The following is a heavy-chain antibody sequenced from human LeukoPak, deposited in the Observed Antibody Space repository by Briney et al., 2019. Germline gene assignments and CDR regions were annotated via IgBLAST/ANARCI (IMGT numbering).Heavy chain of an antibody. J-gene: IGHJ3*02. Sequence: GGSLRLSCAASGFTFSSYEMNWVRQAPGKGLEWVSYISSSGSTIYYADSVKGRFTISRDNAKNSLYLQMNSLRAEDTALYYCAILGGVDAFDIRGRGTMVTVSS. V-gene: IGHV3-48*03. CDR3: AILGGVDAFDI. D-gene: IGHD3-16*01. CDR1: GFTFSSYE. CDR2: ISSSGSTI.